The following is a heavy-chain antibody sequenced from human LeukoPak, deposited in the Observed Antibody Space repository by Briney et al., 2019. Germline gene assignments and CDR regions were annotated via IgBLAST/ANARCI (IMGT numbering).Heavy chain of an antibody. CDR3: ARALLWFGELPNNWFDP. Sequence: SETLSLTCTVSGGSISSHYWSWIRQPPGKGLEWIGYIYYSGSTNYSPSLKSRVTISVDTSKNQFSLKLSSVTAADTAVYYCARALLWFGELPNNWFDPLGQGTLVTVSS. J-gene: IGHJ5*02. V-gene: IGHV4-59*11. D-gene: IGHD3-10*01. CDR2: IYYSGST. CDR1: GGSISSHY.